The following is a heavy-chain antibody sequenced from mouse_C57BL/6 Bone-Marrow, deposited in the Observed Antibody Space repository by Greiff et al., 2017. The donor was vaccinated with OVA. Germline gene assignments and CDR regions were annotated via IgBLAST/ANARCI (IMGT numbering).Heavy chain of an antibody. Sequence: QVQLQQPGAELVRPGTSVKLSCKASGYTFTSYWMHWVKQRPGQGLEWIGVIDPSDSYTNYNQKFKGKATLTVDTSSSTAYMQLSSLTSEDSAVYYCARGDPYYTSYAMDYWGQGTSVTVSS. J-gene: IGHJ4*01. D-gene: IGHD2-12*01. V-gene: IGHV1-59*01. CDR3: ARGDPYYTSYAMDY. CDR1: GYTFTSYW. CDR2: IDPSDSYT.